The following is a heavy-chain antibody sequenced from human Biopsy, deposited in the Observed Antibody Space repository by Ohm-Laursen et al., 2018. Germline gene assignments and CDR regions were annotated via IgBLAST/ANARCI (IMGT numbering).Heavy chain of an antibody. CDR1: GGSIRNNNYD. J-gene: IGHJ5*02. Sequence: SVTLSLTCTVSGGSIRNNNYDWGWIRQPPGKGLEWIGSIFYRGSTHYKPSLKSRVNISVDTSKNQFSLKLNSVTAADTAVYYCARDYDTSGYYYVSWGQGTLVTVSS. CDR3: ARDYDTSGYYYVS. V-gene: IGHV4-39*01. CDR2: IFYRGST. D-gene: IGHD3-22*01.